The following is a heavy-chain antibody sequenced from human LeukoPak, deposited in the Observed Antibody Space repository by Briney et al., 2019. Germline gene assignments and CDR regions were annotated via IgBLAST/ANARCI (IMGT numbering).Heavy chain of an antibody. V-gene: IGHV1-46*01. D-gene: IGHD1-26*01. CDR2: INPSGGST. J-gene: IGHJ5*02. Sequence: ASVKVSCKASGCTFTSHYMHWVRQAPGQGLEWMGIINPSGGSTSYAQKFQGRVTMTRDTSTSTVYMELSSLRSEDTAVYYCAREVMGANDPWGQGTLVTVSS. CDR1: GCTFTSHY. CDR3: AREVMGANDP.